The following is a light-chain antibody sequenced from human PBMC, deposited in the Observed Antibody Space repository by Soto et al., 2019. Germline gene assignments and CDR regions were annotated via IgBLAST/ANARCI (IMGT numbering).Light chain of an antibody. CDR1: SGSVSNSYY. CDR2: NTN. CDR3: VLYMGSGICV. J-gene: IGLJ3*02. V-gene: IGLV8-61*01. Sequence: QTVVTQEPSFSVSPGGTVTLTCGLSSGSVSNSYYPSWYQQSPGQSPRTLIYNTNTRSSGVPDRFSGSILGNKAALTITGAQADDESHYYCVLYMGSGICVFGGGSKLTVL.